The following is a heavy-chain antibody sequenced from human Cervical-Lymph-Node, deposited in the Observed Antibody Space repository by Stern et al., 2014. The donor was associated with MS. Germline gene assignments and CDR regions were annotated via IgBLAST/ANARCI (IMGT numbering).Heavy chain of an antibody. CDR1: GGTLSSLA. D-gene: IGHD2-21*02. CDR3: ATPAAVTVGCMDV. Sequence: QVQLGQSGAEVMKPGSSVKVSCKASGGTLSSLAINWVRQAPGQGLEWVGGIIPIFDTPNYARQCKGRFTITSDESTKTAHLELSSLRSDDTAVYYCATPAAVTVGCMDVWGQGTTVIVSS. J-gene: IGHJ6*02. CDR2: IIPIFDTP. V-gene: IGHV1-69*01.